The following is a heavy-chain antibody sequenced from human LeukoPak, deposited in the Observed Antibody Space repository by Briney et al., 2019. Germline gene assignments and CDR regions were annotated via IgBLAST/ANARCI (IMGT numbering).Heavy chain of an antibody. Sequence: GGSLRLSCAASGFTFSSYAMSWVRQAPGKGLEWVANIKQDGDDKYYVDSVKGRFTISRDNAKNSLYLQMNSLRAEDTAVYYCARERVWDAFDIWGQGTMVTVSS. CDR1: GFTFSSYA. CDR3: ARERVWDAFDI. V-gene: IGHV3-7*01. D-gene: IGHD3-16*01. J-gene: IGHJ3*02. CDR2: IKQDGDDK.